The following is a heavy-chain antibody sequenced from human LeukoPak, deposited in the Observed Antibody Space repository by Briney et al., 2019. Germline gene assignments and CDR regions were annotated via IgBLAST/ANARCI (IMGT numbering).Heavy chain of an antibody. CDR2: ISSSSSYI. D-gene: IGHD3-16*02. Sequence: GGFLRLSCAASGFTFSSYSMNWVRQAPGKGLEWVSSISSSSSYIYYADSVKGRFTISRDNAENSLYLQMNSLRAEDTAVYYCAREYYDYVWGSYRYTPGGNYWGQGTLVTVSS. J-gene: IGHJ4*02. CDR1: GFTFSSYS. V-gene: IGHV3-21*01. CDR3: AREYYDYVWGSYRYTPGGNY.